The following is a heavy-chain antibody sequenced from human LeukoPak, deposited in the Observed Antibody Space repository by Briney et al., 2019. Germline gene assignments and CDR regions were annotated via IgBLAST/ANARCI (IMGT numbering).Heavy chain of an antibody. J-gene: IGHJ4*02. V-gene: IGHV3-21*01. CDR3: AGKGYGDYFFDC. CDR2: ISSSSSYI. CDR1: GFTFSSYS. D-gene: IGHD4-17*01. Sequence: PGGSLRLSCAASGFTFSSYSMNWVRQAPGKGLEWVSSISSSSSYIYYADSVKGRFTISRDNAKNSLYLQMDSLSAEDTAVYYCAGKGYGDYFFDCWGQGTLVTVSS.